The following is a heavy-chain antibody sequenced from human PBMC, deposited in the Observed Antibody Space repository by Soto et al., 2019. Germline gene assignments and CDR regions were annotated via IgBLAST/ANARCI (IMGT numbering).Heavy chain of an antibody. D-gene: IGHD3-10*01. V-gene: IGHV4-39*01. CDR2: LFYGGTT. CDR3: ARHRGPAPVY. CDR1: GASISGYY. Sequence: QVQLQESGPGLVKPSETLSLTCTVSGASISGYYWTWIRQPPGKGLEWVGSLFYGGTTDYNPSLKSRLTMSLDTSKNHFSLKLMSVTAADTAVYYCARHRGPAPVYWGQGTLVTASS. J-gene: IGHJ4*02.